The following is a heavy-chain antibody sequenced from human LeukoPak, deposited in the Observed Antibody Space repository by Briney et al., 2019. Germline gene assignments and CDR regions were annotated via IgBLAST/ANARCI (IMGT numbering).Heavy chain of an antibody. CDR1: GFTFTNAW. Sequence: GGSLRLSCAASGFTFTNAWMSGVRQAPGKGLEWVGRIKIKTDGGTADYAAPVKGRFSISRDDSKNTLFLQINSLKNEDTAVYYCTTDPYYYDSSALDAFDIWGQGTMVTVSS. J-gene: IGHJ3*02. CDR3: TTDPYYYDSSALDAFDI. D-gene: IGHD3-22*01. V-gene: IGHV3-15*01. CDR2: IKIKTDGGTA.